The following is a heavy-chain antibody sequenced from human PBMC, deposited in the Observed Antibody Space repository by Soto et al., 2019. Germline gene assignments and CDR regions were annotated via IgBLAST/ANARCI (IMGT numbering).Heavy chain of an antibody. CDR3: AKDLWSGYFSTNPRGLG. J-gene: IGHJ4*02. V-gene: IGHV3-23*01. D-gene: IGHD3-3*01. Sequence: EVQLLESGGGLVQPGGSLRLSCAASGFTFSSYAMSWVRQATGKGLEWVSAISGSGGSTYYADSVKGRFTISRDNSKNTLDLQMNSLRAEDTAVYYCAKDLWSGYFSTNPRGLGWSQGTLVTVSS. CDR1: GFTFSSYA. CDR2: ISGSGGST.